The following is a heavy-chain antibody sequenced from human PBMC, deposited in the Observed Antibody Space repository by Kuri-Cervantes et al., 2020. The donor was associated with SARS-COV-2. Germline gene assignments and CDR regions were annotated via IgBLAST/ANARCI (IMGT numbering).Heavy chain of an antibody. Sequence: SCAVYGGSFSGYYWSWVRQPPGKGLEWIGEINHSGSTNYNPSLKSRVTISVDTSKNQFSLKLSSVTAADTAVYYCAREGLVTAYYYYMDVWGKGTTVTVSS. J-gene: IGHJ6*03. CDR2: INHSGST. V-gene: IGHV4-34*01. CDR1: GGSFSGYY. CDR3: AREGLVTAYYYYMDV. D-gene: IGHD5-18*01.